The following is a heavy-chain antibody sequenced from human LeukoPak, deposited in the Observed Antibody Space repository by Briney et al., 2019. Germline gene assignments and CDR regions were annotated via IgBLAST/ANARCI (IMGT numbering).Heavy chain of an antibody. V-gene: IGHV3-64*01. D-gene: IGHD3-22*01. CDR1: GFTFSSYA. CDR2: ISSNGGST. J-gene: IGHJ1*01. CDR3: ARALYYYDSSGYPIEYFQH. Sequence: PGGSLRLSCAASGFTFSSYAMHWVRQAPGKGLEYVSAISSNGGSTYYANSVKGRFTISRDNSKNTLYLQMGSLRAEDMAVYYCARALYYYDSSGYPIEYFQHWGQGTLVTVSS.